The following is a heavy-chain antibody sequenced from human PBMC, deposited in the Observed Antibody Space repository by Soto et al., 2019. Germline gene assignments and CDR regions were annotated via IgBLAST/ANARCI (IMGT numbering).Heavy chain of an antibody. V-gene: IGHV3-53*01. Sequence: EVQLVESGGGLIQPGGSPRLSCAASGFTVSSNYMSWVRQAPGKGLEWVSVIYSGGSTYYADSVKGRFTISRDNSKNPLYLKMNGRRAEDRAVYSFVAPGGSYSQGYWGQETLVTVSS. D-gene: IGHD1-26*01. CDR1: GFTVSSNY. J-gene: IGHJ4*02. CDR3: VAPGGSYSQGY. CDR2: IYSGGST.